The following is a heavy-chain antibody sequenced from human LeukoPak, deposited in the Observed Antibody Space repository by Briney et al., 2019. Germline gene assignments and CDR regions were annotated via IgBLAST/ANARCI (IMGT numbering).Heavy chain of an antibody. Sequence: PSETQSLTCTVSGGSISSYYWSWIRQPAGKGLEWIGRIYTSGSTNYNPSLKSRVTMSVDTSKNQFSLKLSSVTAADTAVYYCARERVLISYRDPQLRWFDPWGQGTLVTVSS. CDR3: ARERVLISYRDPQLRWFDP. CDR2: IYTSGST. CDR1: GGSISSYY. J-gene: IGHJ5*02. D-gene: IGHD2-2*01. V-gene: IGHV4-4*07.